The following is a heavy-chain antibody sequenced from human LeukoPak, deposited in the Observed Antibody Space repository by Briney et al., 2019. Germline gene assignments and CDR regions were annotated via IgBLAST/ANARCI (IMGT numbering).Heavy chain of an antibody. V-gene: IGHV3-74*01. CDR2: IKSDGSST. CDR1: GFTFSTYW. CDR3: ARASTTVPNLLDH. J-gene: IGHJ4*02. D-gene: IGHD4-17*01. Sequence: AGGSLRLSCAASGFTFSTYWMHWVRQAPGKGLVWVARIKSDGSSTIYADSVKGRFTISRDNSKNTLYLQASSLRAEDTAVYYCARASTTVPNLLDHWGRGTLVTVSS.